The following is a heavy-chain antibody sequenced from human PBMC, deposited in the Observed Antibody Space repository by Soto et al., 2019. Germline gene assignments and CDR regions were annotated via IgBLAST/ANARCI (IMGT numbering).Heavy chain of an antibody. CDR2: INAGNGNT. J-gene: IGHJ4*02. V-gene: IGHV1-3*01. Sequence: GASVKLSSKASRYTFTSYSMHWVRQAPGQRLEWMGWINAGNGNTKYSQKFQGRVTITRDTSASTAYMELSSLRSEDTAVYYCARGSGYYYWDDYWGQGTLVTVSS. CDR3: ARGSGYYYWDDY. D-gene: IGHD3-22*01. CDR1: RYTFTSYS.